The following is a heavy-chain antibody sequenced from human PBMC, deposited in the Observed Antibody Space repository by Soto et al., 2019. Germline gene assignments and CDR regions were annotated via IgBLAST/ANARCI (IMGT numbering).Heavy chain of an antibody. V-gene: IGHV4-61*01. Sequence: PSETLSLTCTVSGGAITSSSYFWSWIRQSPGRGLEYVGYTYYNGRTNYNPSLQSRVTISVDTSTSKFSLNLTSVTAGDTAVYYCARMSRTVNYWGQGTPVTVSS. CDR2: TYYNGRT. CDR3: ARMSRTVNY. J-gene: IGHJ4*02. CDR1: GGAITSSSYF. D-gene: IGHD4-17*01.